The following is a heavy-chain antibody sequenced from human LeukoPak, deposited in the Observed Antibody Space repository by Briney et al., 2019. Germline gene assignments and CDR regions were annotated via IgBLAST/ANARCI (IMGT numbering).Heavy chain of an antibody. CDR2: INHSGST. CDR3: ARDLWESYYDSSGYYDY. J-gene: IGHJ4*02. CDR1: GGSFSGYY. Sequence: SETLSLTCAVYGGSFSGYYWSWIRQPPGKGLEWIGEINHSGSTYYNPSLKSRVTISVDTSKNQFSLKLSSVTAADTAVYYCARDLWESYYDSSGYYDYWGQGTLVTVSS. D-gene: IGHD3-22*01. V-gene: IGHV4-34*01.